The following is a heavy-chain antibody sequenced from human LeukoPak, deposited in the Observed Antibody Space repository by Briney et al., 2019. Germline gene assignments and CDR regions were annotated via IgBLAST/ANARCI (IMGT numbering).Heavy chain of an antibody. CDR2: IYYSGST. D-gene: IGHD1-26*01. CDR1: GGSISSYY. V-gene: IGHV4-59*01. Sequence: SETLSLTCTVSGGSISSYYWSWIRQPPGNGLDWIGYIYYSGSTNYNPSLKSRVTISVDTSKNQFSLKLSSVTAADTAVYYCAKGQVGYDAFDIWGQGTMVTVSS. CDR3: AKGQVGYDAFDI. J-gene: IGHJ3*02.